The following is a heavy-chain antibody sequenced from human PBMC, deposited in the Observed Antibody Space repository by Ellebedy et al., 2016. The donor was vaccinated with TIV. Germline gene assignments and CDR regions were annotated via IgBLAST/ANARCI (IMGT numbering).Heavy chain of an antibody. Sequence: PGGSLRLSCAASGFTFSSSGMHWVRQAPGKGLEWVAVIWSDGSTQLYADSAKGRFTISRDNFKNTLFLQMDSLRAEDTAMYYCARDLGNSPFDYWGQGTLVTVSS. J-gene: IGHJ4*02. CDR3: ARDLGNSPFDY. CDR1: GFTFSSSG. D-gene: IGHD7-27*01. V-gene: IGHV3-33*02. CDR2: IWSDGSTQ.